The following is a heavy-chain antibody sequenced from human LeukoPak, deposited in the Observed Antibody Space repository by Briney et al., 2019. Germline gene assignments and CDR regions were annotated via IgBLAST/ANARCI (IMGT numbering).Heavy chain of an antibody. V-gene: IGHV4-39*07. CDR1: GGSISSSSYY. Sequence: SETLSLTCTVSGGSISSSSYYWGWIRQPPGKGLEWIGSIYYSGSTYYNPSLKSRVTISVDTSKNQFSLKLSSVTAADTAVYYCARGTYGSGSYYFRGGLFYFDYWGQGTLVTVSS. CDR2: IYYSGST. D-gene: IGHD3-10*01. CDR3: ARGTYGSGSYYFRGGLFYFDY. J-gene: IGHJ4*02.